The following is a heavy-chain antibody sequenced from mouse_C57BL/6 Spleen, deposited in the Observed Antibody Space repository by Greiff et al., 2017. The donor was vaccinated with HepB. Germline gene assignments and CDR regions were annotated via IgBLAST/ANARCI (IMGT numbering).Heavy chain of an antibody. CDR2: ISNGGGST. J-gene: IGHJ4*01. CDR1: GFTFSDYY. D-gene: IGHD1-1*01. CDR3: ARRGSTVVRGAMDY. Sequence: DVQLVESGGGLVQPGGSLKLSCAASGFTFSDYYMYWVRQTPEKRLEWVAYISNGGGSTYYPDTVKGRVTISRDNAKNTLYLQMSRLKSEDTAMYYCARRGSTVVRGAMDYWGQGTSVTVSS. V-gene: IGHV5-12*01.